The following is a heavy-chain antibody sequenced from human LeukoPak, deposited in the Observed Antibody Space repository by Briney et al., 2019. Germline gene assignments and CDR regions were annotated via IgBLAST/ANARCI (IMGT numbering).Heavy chain of an antibody. J-gene: IGHJ6*02. CDR1: GYTFTSYY. CDR2: INPSGGST. V-gene: IGHV1-46*01. CDR3: ARGYGSGSYRSYYYGMDV. Sequence: GASVKVSCKASGYTFTSYYMHWVRQAPGQGLEWMGIINPSGGSTSYAQKLQGRVTMTTDTSTSTAYMELRSLRSDDTAVYHCARGYGSGSYRSYYYGMDVWGQGTTVTVSS. D-gene: IGHD3-10*01.